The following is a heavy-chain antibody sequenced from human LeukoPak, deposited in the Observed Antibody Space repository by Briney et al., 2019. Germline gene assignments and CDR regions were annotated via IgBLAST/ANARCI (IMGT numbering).Heavy chain of an antibody. CDR1: GFTFSSYA. D-gene: IGHD3-9*01. CDR2: ISYDGSNK. V-gene: IGHV3-30*04. J-gene: IGHJ6*02. Sequence: GRSLRLSCAASGFTFSSYAMHWVRQAPGKGLEWVAVISYDGSNKYYADSVKGRFTISRDNSKNTLYLQMSSLRAEDTAVYYCARDFYDILTGYFEAPRGMDVWGQGTTVTVYS. CDR3: ARDFYDILTGYFEAPRGMDV.